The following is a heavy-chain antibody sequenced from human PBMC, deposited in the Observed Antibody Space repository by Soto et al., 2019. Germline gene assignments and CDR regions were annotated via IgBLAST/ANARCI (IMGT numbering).Heavy chain of an antibody. Sequence: QVQLVQSGAEVKKPGSSVKVSCKASGGTFSSYAISWVRQAPGQGLEWMGGIIPIFGTANYAQKFQGRVTITADESTSTAYMELSSLRSEDTAVYYCARSGVRFLEWLPAPSYYYYGMDVWGQGTTVTVSS. J-gene: IGHJ6*02. V-gene: IGHV1-69*01. CDR3: ARSGVRFLEWLPAPSYYYYGMDV. D-gene: IGHD3-3*01. CDR1: GGTFSSYA. CDR2: IIPIFGTA.